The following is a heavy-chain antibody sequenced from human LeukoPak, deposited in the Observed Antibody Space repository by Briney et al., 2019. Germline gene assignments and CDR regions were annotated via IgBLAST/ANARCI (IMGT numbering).Heavy chain of an antibody. CDR2: IRYDGSNK. CDR3: ARDVSRGNLVTSPDF. Sequence: GPSHRLSCASSGFSLSIYGMRWARQAPRKGMEWVAFIRYDGSNKYYGDSVKGRFTISRDNAKNSLYLQMNSLKAEDTAVYYCARDVSRGNLVTSPDFWGQGTLVTVSS. D-gene: IGHD2-21*02. CDR1: GFSLSIYG. V-gene: IGHV3-30*02. J-gene: IGHJ4*02.